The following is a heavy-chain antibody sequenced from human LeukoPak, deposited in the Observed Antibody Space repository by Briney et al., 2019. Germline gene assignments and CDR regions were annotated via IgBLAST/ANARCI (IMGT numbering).Heavy chain of an antibody. CDR3: ARFVSSGPL. CDR1: GFGFGYYH. Sequence: GGSLRLSCAASGFGFGYYHMHWVRQAPGRGLECVSAISSNGRSTYYSDSVKGRFTVSRDNSNNTLYLQMGGLKPEDMAVYYCARFVSSGPLWGQGTMVTISS. CDR2: ISSNGRST. D-gene: IGHD6-19*01. J-gene: IGHJ3*01. V-gene: IGHV3-64*02.